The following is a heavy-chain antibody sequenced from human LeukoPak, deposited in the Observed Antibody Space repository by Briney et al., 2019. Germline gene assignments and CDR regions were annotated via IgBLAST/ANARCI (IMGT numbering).Heavy chain of an antibody. CDR1: GFSIITYS. J-gene: IGHJ2*01. V-gene: IGHV3-21*01. CDR3: ATDIYYDSSGGAV. D-gene: IGHD3-22*01. CDR2: ISSRSGYI. Sequence: GSLRLSCAASGFSIITYSRNSGRQAPGKGLEWVSSISSRSGYIYYADSVKGRFTISRDNAKNSLYLQMDSLGAEDTAVYYCATDIYYDSSGGAVWGHGTLVTVSS.